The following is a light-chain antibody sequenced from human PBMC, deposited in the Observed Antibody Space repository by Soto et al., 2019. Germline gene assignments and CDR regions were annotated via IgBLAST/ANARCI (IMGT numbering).Light chain of an antibody. CDR3: QQYHNWWT. CDR2: GAS. CDR1: PRVTNF. Sequence: EIVLTQSPATLSLSPLERATLSCRASPRVTNFLACYQQKPGQAPRLLIYGASTRATGIPARFSGSGSGTEFTLTISSLQSEDFAVYYCQQYHNWWTFGQGTKV. V-gene: IGKV3-15*01. J-gene: IGKJ1*01.